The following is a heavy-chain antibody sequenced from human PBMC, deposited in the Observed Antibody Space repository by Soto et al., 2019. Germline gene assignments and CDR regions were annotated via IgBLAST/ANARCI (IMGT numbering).Heavy chain of an antibody. CDR1: RFTFIRSP. D-gene: IGHD3-10*01. Sequence: SVKVSFKACRFTFIRSPMQWVRQARGQHLEWVGWIVVGSGNTKYAQKFQERVTITRDMSTSTAYMELSSLRSEDTAVYYCAAGGETDAFDIWGQGTMVTVSS. CDR3: AAGGETDAFDI. CDR2: IVVGSGNT. J-gene: IGHJ3*02. V-gene: IGHV1-58*02.